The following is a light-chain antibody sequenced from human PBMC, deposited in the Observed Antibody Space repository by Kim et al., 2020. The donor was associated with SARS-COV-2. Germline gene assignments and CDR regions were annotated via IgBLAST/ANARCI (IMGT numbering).Light chain of an antibody. J-gene: IGKJ4*01. CDR1: QRILKRSDNKNY. CDR2: WAS. Sequence: ATVNCKSSQRILKRSDNKNYLGWYQQKPGQHPKMLIYWASTRESGVPDRFSGSGSGTDFSLTISSLQAEDVAVYFCQQSITSPLTFGGGTKVDIK. CDR3: QQSITSPLT. V-gene: IGKV4-1*01.